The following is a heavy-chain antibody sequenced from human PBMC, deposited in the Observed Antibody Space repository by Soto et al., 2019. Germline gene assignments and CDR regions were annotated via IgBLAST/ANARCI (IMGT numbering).Heavy chain of an antibody. CDR3: ATYSSSWSN. D-gene: IGHD6-13*01. V-gene: IGHV1-69*02. J-gene: IGHJ4*02. Sequence: QVQLVQSGAEVKKPGSSVKISCKASGGTFSSYTISWVRQAHGQGLEWMGRIIHILGIANYAQKFQGRVTITADKSTSTAYMELSSLRSEDTAVYYCATYSSSWSNWGQGTLVTVSS. CDR2: IIHILGIA. CDR1: GGTFSSYT.